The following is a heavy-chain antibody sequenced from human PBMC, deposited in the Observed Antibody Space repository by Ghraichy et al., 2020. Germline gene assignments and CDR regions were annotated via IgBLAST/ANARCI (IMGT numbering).Heavy chain of an antibody. J-gene: IGHJ5*02. CDR3: ANGFVGVTPGGS. V-gene: IGHV3-23*01. CDR1: GFTFTTYA. D-gene: IGHD1-26*01. Sequence: GGSLRLSCAASGFTFTTYAMTWVRQAPGKGLEWVSTISGSGDSTYYADSVKGRFIVSRDNSRNTLYLQMNSLRAEDTAVYYCANGFVGVTPGGSWGQGTLVTVAS. CDR2: ISGSGDST.